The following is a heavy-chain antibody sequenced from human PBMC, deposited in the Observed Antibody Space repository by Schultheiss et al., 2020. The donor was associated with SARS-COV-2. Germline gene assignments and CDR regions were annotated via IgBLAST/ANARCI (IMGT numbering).Heavy chain of an antibody. D-gene: IGHD1-26*01. CDR2: IYTSGST. J-gene: IGHJ4*02. CDR1: GGSISSSSYY. Sequence: SETLSLTCTVSGGSISSSSYYWSWIRQPAGKGLEWIGRIYTSGSTNYNPSLKSRVTMSVDTSKNQFSLKLSSVTAADTAVYYCTSIVGATTNTDYWGQGTLVTSPQ. CDR3: TSIVGATTNTDY. V-gene: IGHV4-61*02.